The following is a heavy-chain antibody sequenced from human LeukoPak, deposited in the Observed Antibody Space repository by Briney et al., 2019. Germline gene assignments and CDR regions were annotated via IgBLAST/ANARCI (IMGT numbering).Heavy chain of an antibody. D-gene: IGHD5-18*01. CDR1: GGSISSTNYY. V-gene: IGHV4-39*01. CDR2: IHSGGST. CDR3: ASRNPLGYNYGYNRADSFAY. Sequence: PSETLSLTCTVSGGSISSTNYYWGWIRPPPGKGLEWNGSIHSGGSTYYSPSLTSRVTISVYTAKNQFSLKLSSVAAADTAVYYCASRNPLGYNYGYNRADSFAYWGQGTLVTVSS. J-gene: IGHJ4*02.